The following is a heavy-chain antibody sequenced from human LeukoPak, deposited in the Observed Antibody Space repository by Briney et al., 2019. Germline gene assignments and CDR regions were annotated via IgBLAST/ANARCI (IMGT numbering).Heavy chain of an antibody. CDR1: GLTFSDYA. Sequence: PGGSLRLSCAASGLTFSDYALNWVRQAPGKGLEWVSFITTSGGASYYADSVKGRFTVSRDNSKNTLFLQMSGLRAEDTAVYYCAKGTAVTTFFDSWGQGALVAVSS. D-gene: IGHD4-17*01. CDR3: AKGTAVTTFFDS. CDR2: ITTSGGAS. J-gene: IGHJ4*02. V-gene: IGHV3-23*01.